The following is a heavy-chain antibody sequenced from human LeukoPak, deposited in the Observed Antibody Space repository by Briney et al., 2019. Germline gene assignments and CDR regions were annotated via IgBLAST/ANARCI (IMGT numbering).Heavy chain of an antibody. D-gene: IGHD6-6*01. CDR3: ATSIAAFGWFDP. J-gene: IGHJ5*02. CDR1: GGSFSGYY. V-gene: IGHV4-34*01. Sequence: SETLSLTCAVYGGSFSGYYWSWIRQPPGKGLEWIGEINHNGSTNYNPSLKSRVTISVDTSKNQFSLKLSSVTAADTAVYYCATSIAAFGWFDPWGQGTLVTVSS. CDR2: INHNGST.